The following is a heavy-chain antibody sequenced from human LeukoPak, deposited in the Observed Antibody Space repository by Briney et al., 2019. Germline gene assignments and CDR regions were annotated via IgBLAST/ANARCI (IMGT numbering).Heavy chain of an antibody. D-gene: IGHD3-3*01. CDR2: IYHSGST. V-gene: IGHV4-38-2*02. CDR1: GYSISSGYY. J-gene: IGHJ5*02. CDR3: ARGLRFLEWLSPQGWFDP. Sequence: SETLSLTCTVSGYSISSGYYWGWIRQPPGKGLEWIGSIYHSGSTYYNPSLKSRVTISVDTSKNQFSLKPSSVTAADTAVYYCARGLRFLEWLSPQGWFDPWGQGTLVTVSS.